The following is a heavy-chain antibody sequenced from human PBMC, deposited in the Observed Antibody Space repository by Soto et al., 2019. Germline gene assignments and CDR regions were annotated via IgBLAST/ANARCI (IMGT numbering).Heavy chain of an antibody. D-gene: IGHD4-17*01. CDR3: ARSQTTVTSYDY. CDR1: GGSIRRSSYY. CDR2: IYYSGST. Sequence: SETLSLTCTVSGGSIRRSSYYWGWIRQPPGKGLEWIGSIYYSGSTYYNPSLKSRVTISVDTSKNQFSLKLSSVTAADTAVYYCARSQTTVTSYDYWGQGTLVTV. J-gene: IGHJ4*02. V-gene: IGHV4-39*07.